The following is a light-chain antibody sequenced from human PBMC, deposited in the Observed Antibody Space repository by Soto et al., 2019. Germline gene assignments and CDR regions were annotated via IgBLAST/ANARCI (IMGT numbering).Light chain of an antibody. V-gene: IGKV3-11*01. CDR2: DAS. CDR3: QQRSNWPHSIT. Sequence: EIVLTQSPATLSVSPGERATLSCRASQSVSGGLAWYHHKPGQAPRLLIYDASNRATGIPARFSGSGSETDFTLTISSLEPEDFAVYYCQQRSNWPHSITFGQGTRLEIK. CDR1: QSVSGG. J-gene: IGKJ5*01.